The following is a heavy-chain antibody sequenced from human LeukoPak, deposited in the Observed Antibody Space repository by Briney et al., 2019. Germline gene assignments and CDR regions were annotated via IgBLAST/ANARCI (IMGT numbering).Heavy chain of an antibody. V-gene: IGHV4-39*06. J-gene: IGHJ3*02. CDR2: IYYSGST. CDR1: GGSISRSSYY. CDR3: ARSRIIFDSSGYGDAFNI. D-gene: IGHD3-22*01. Sequence: PSETLSLTCTVSGGSISRSSYYWGWIRQPPGKGLEWIGSIYYSGSTYYNPSLKSRVTISVDTSKNQFPLKLSSVTAADTAVYYCARSRIIFDSSGYGDAFNIWGQGTMVSVSS.